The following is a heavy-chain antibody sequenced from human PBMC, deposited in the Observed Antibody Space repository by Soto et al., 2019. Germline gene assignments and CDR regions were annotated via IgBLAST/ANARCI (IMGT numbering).Heavy chain of an antibody. V-gene: IGHV1-18*01. CDR1: GYTFTSYG. J-gene: IGHJ3*02. CDR3: ARSVGIAVAAPLDAFDI. CDR2: ISAYNGNT. Sequence: ASVKVSCKASGYTFTSYGISWVRQAPGQGLEWMGWISAYNGNTNYAQKLQGRVTMTTDTSTSTAYMELRSLRSDGTAVYYCARSVGIAVAAPLDAFDIWGQGTMVTVSS. D-gene: IGHD6-19*01.